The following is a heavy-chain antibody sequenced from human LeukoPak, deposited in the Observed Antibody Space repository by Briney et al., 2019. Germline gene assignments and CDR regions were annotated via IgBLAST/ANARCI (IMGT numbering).Heavy chain of an antibody. CDR2: IIPIFGTA. Sequence: SVKVSCKASGGTFISYAISWVRQAPGQGLEWMGGIIPIFGTANYAQKFQGRVTITTDESTSTAYMELSSLRSEDTAVYDCARTMVRGVIVGFDYGGQGTLVTVSS. D-gene: IGHD3-10*01. J-gene: IGHJ4*02. CDR1: GGTFISYA. V-gene: IGHV1-69*05. CDR3: ARTMVRGVIVGFDY.